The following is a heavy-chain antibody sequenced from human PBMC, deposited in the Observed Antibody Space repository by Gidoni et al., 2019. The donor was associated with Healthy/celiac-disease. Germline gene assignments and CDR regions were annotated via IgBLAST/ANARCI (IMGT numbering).Heavy chain of an antibody. CDR3: ARDAPTDCSGGSCYSGWFDP. CDR1: GGSISSSNW. CDR2: IYHSGST. J-gene: IGHJ5*02. Sequence: QVQLQESGPGLVKPSGTLSLTCAVSGGSISSSNWWRWVRQPPGKGLEWIGEIYHSGSTNYNPSLKSRVTISVDKSKNQFSLKLSSVTAADTAVYYCARDAPTDCSGGSCYSGWFDPWGQGTLVTVSS. V-gene: IGHV4-4*02. D-gene: IGHD2-15*01.